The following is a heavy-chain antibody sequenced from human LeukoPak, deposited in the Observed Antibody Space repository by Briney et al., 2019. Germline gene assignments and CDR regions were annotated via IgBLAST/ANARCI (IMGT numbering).Heavy chain of an antibody. CDR1: GFTFSNAW. J-gene: IGHJ6*03. D-gene: IGHD2-15*01. V-gene: IGHV3-74*01. CDR2: INTDGSST. CDR3: ARGHIVVGYYYYMDV. Sequence: GGSLRLSCAASGFTFSNAWMSWVRQAPGKGLVWVSRINTDGSSTNYADSVKGRFTISRDNAKNTLYLQMNSLRAEDTAVYYCARGHIVVGYYYYMDVWGKGTTVTVSS.